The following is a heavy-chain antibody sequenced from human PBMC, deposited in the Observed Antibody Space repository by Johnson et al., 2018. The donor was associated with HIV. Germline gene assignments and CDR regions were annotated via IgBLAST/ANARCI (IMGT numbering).Heavy chain of an antibody. D-gene: IGHD4-23*01. J-gene: IGHJ3*02. CDR2: IYSGGST. CDR3: ARGAGEAYGGNFRDAFDI. V-gene: IGHV3-66*03. Sequence: VQLVESGGGLIQPGGSLRLSCAASGFTVRSNYMSWVRQATGKGLEWVSVIYSGGSTYYADSVKGRFTISRDNSKNTLYLQMDGLRPEDTAVYYCARGAGEAYGGNFRDAFDIWGQGTMVTVSS. CDR1: GFTVRSNY.